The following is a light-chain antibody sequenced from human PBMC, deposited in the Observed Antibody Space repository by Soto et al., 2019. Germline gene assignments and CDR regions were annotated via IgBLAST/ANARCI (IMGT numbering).Light chain of an antibody. CDR3: QQYSDSWT. J-gene: IGKJ1*01. CDR1: QSISSW. Sequence: DIQMTQSPSTLSASVGDRVTITCRASQSISSWLAWYQQKPGTAPNLLIYNASTLQSGVPSMFSGSGSGTEFTLTISSLQTDDSATYYGQQYSDSWTFGQGTKVEIK. CDR2: NAS. V-gene: IGKV1-5*03.